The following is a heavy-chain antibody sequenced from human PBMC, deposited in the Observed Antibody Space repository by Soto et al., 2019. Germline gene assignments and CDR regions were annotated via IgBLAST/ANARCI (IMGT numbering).Heavy chain of an antibody. CDR3: ARQSSLAAVVD. V-gene: IGHV4-59*08. J-gene: IGHJ4*02. CDR1: GDSISGYS. CDR2: IYYTGST. Sequence: QVQLQESGPGLVKPSETLSLTCTVSGDSISGYSWSWIRQPPGKGLEWIGYIYYTGSTNYSPSLRSRVTISVDTSKSQFSLKLSSVTAADTAVYYCARQSSLAAVVDWGQGTLVTVSS. D-gene: IGHD6-13*01.